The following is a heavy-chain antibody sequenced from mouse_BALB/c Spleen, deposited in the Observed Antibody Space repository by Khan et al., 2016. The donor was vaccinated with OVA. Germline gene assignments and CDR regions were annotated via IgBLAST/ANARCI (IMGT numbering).Heavy chain of an antibody. J-gene: IGHJ4*01. V-gene: IGHV1S41*01. Sequence: DLVEPGASVKLSCKASGYTFTSYWINWIKERPGQGLEWIGQIGPGSGSAYYNELFKGKATLTVDTSSSTVYIQLSSLSSEDSAVYFCARYNYCGRGRYAMDYWGQGTTVTVSS. CDR2: IGPGSGSA. D-gene: IGHD1-1*01. CDR1: GYTFTSYW. CDR3: ARYNYCGRGRYAMDY.